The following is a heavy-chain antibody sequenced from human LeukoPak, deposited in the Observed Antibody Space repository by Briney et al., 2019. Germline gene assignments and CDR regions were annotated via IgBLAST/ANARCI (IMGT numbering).Heavy chain of an antibody. D-gene: IGHD1-7*01. Sequence: ASVKVSCKASGGTFSSYAISWVRQAPGQGLEWMGGIIPIFGTANYAQKFQGRVTITADESTSTAYMELSSLRSEDTAVYYCSGTGITNDYYYMDVWGKGTTVTVSS. V-gene: IGHV1-69*13. J-gene: IGHJ6*03. CDR1: GGTFSSYA. CDR2: IIPIFGTA. CDR3: SGTGITNDYYYMDV.